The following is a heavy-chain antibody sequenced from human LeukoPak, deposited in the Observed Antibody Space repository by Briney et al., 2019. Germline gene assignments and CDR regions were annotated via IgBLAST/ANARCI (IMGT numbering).Heavy chain of an antibody. D-gene: IGHD6-13*01. V-gene: IGHV1-69*04. CDR1: GGTFSSYA. Sequence: ASVKVSCKASGGTFSSYAISWVRQAPGQGLEWMGRIIPILGIANYAQKFQGRVTITADKSTSTAYMELSSLRSGDTAVYYCARVMYSSSLDDYWGQGTLVTVSS. CDR2: IIPILGIA. J-gene: IGHJ4*02. CDR3: ARVMYSSSLDDY.